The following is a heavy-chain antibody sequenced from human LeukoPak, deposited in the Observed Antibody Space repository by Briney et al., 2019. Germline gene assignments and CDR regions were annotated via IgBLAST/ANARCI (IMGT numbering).Heavy chain of an antibody. CDR2: IYYSGST. J-gene: IGHJ3*02. D-gene: IGHD2-15*01. Sequence: KASETLSLTCTVSGGSISSYYWSWIRQPPGKGLEWIGYIYYSGSTNYNPSLKSRVTISVDTSKNQFSLKLSSVTAADTAVYYCARHCSGGSCYPPRDPPDIWGQGTMITVSS. CDR1: GGSISSYY. CDR3: ARHCSGGSCYPPRDPPDI. V-gene: IGHV4-59*08.